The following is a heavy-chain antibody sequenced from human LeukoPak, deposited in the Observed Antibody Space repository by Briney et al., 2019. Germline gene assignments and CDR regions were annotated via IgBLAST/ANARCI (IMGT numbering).Heavy chain of an antibody. J-gene: IGHJ4*02. CDR2: IYYSGST. CDR3: ARAVGLLTGYCHFDY. D-gene: IGHD3-9*01. Sequence: PSETLSLTCTVSGGSVNSGSYYWSWIRQPPGKGLEWIGYIYYSGSTNYNPSLKSRVTISVDTSKNQFSLKLSSVTAADTAVYYCARAVGLLTGYCHFDYWGQGTLVTVSS. CDR1: GGSVNSGSYY. V-gene: IGHV4-61*01.